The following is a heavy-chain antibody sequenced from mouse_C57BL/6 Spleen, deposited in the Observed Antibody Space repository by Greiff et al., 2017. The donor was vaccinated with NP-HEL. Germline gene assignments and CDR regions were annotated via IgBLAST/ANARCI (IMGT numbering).Heavy chain of an antibody. CDR3: ARRMINYAMDY. CDR2: ISSGSSTI. Sequence: EVMLVESGGGLVKPGGSLKLSCAASGFTFSDYGMHWVRQAPEKGLEWVAYISSGSSTIYYADTVKGRFTISRDNAKNTLFLQMTSLRSEDTAMYYCARRMINYAMDYWGQGTSVTVSS. V-gene: IGHV5-17*01. CDR1: GFTFSDYG. D-gene: IGHD2-4*01. J-gene: IGHJ4*01.